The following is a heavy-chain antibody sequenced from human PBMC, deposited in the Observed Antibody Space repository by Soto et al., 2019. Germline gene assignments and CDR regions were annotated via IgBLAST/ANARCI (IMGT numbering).Heavy chain of an antibody. CDR1: GFTFGNSW. V-gene: IGHV3-74*01. CDR3: ATAEVDY. CDR2: MNSDGSST. Sequence: EVQLVESGGALVQPGGSLRLSCAASGFTFGNSWMHWVRQAPGEGLEWVSRMNSDGSSTNYADSVKGRFTVPRDNAKNTLYLQMNSLRAEDTAVYYCATAEVDYWGPGTLVTVSS. J-gene: IGHJ4*02.